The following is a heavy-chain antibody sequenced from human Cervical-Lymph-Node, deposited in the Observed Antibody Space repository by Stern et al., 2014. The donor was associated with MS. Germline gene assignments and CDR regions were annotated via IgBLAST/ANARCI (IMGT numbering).Heavy chain of an antibody. J-gene: IGHJ4*02. Sequence: VQLVQSGPEVKRPGESLKISCQASGYTFTSYWIGWVRQMPGKGLEWIAVIFPGGSDIRYSPSSQGQVTIPADKPSSTAYLQWNNLKASDTAIYYCARQRYFDYWGQGTLVTVSS. CDR2: IFPGGSDI. V-gene: IGHV5-51*01. CDR1: GYTFTSYW. CDR3: ARQRYFDY.